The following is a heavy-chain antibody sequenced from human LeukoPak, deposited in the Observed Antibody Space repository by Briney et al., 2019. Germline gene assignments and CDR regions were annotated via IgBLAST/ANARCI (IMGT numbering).Heavy chain of an antibody. CDR2: ISGSGGST. V-gene: IGHV3-23*01. CDR3: AKVGIAAAGNYGMDV. J-gene: IGHJ6*02. CDR1: GFTFSSYA. D-gene: IGHD6-13*01. Sequence: GGSLRLSCAASGFTFSSYAMSWVRQAPGKGLKCVSAISGSGGSTYYADSVKGRFTISRDNSKNTLHLQMNSLRAEDTAVYYCAKVGIAAAGNYGMDVWGQGTTVTVSS.